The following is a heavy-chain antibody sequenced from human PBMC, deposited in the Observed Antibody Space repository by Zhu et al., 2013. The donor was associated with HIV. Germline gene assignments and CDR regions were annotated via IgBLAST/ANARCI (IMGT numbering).Heavy chain of an antibody. J-gene: IGHJ6*02. CDR1: GGTFSSYA. CDR3: ARVRLGYCSGGSCYSVFDYYYYGMDV. D-gene: IGHD2-15*01. CDR2: IIPIFGTA. Sequence: QVQLVQSGAEVKKPGSSVKVSCKASGGTFSSYAISWVRQAPGQGLEWMGGIIPIFGTANYAQKFQGRVTITADESTSTAYMELSSLRSEDTAVYYCARVRLGYCSGGSCYSVFDYYYYGMDVWGQGTTVTVSS. V-gene: IGHV1-69*01.